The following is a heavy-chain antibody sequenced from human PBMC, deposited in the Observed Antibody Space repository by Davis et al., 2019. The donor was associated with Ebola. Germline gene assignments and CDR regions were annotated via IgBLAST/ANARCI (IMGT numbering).Heavy chain of an antibody. J-gene: IGHJ3*02. D-gene: IGHD3-10*01. CDR1: GFTFSSYG. V-gene: IGHV3-30*18. CDR2: ISYDGSKK. Sequence: PGGSLRLSCAASGFTFSSYGMHWVRQAPGKGLEWVAVISYDGSKKYYADSVKGRFTIPRDNSKNTLYLQMNSLRAEDTAVYYCAKGGGGVLGAAFDIWGQGTMVTVSS. CDR3: AKGGGGVLGAAFDI.